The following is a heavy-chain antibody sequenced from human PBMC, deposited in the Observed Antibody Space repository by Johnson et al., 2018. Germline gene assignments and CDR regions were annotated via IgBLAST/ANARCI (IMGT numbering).Heavy chain of an antibody. Sequence: VQLVESGGGLVQPGGSLRLSCAASGFTFSSYAMSWVRQAPGKGLEWVSAISGSGGSTYYADSVQGRFTISRDNSKNTLYLQMNILGAEDTAVYYCAKAGGDYVYYYYYGMDVWGQGTTVTVSS. CDR1: GFTFSSYA. CDR3: AKAGGDYVYYYYYGMDV. V-gene: IGHV3-23*04. CDR2: ISGSGGST. D-gene: IGHD4-17*01. J-gene: IGHJ6*02.